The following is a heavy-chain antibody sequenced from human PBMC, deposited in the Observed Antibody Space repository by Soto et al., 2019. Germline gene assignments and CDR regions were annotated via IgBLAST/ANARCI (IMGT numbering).Heavy chain of an antibody. D-gene: IGHD3-16*02. CDR3: ARDLDDYVWGSYPSPDSLDI. V-gene: IGHV1-18*01. CDR1: GYTFISYG. CDR2: ISAYNGNT. J-gene: IGHJ3*02. Sequence: QVQLVQSGAEVKKPGASVKVSCKASGYTFISYGISWVRQAPGQGLEWMGWISAYNGNTKYAEKLQGRVTMTTDTSTRTAYMELRSLRSDDTAVYYCARDLDDYVWGSYPSPDSLDIWGQGTMVTVSS.